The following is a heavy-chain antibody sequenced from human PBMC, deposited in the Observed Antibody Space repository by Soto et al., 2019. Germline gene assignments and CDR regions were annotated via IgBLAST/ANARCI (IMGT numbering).Heavy chain of an antibody. V-gene: IGHV3-33*01. Sequence: QVQLVESGGGVVQPGRSLRLSCAASGFTFSSYAMHWVRQAPGKGLEWVAVIWYDGSDIYYAGSVKGRFTISRDNSKNMLDLQMNNPRAEDTAMYYWSRAPQWLVPPDWYFDLWGRGTLVTVSS. CDR3: SRAPQWLVPPDWYFDL. CDR2: IWYDGSDI. J-gene: IGHJ2*01. D-gene: IGHD6-19*01. CDR1: GFTFSSYA.